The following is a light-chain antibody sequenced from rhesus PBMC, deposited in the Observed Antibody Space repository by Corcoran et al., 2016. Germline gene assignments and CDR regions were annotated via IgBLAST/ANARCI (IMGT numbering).Light chain of an antibody. V-gene: IGLV7-76*01. J-gene: IGLJ6*01. CDR2: NPT. CDR3: SLYYSGAQV. Sequence: QAVVPQEPSLTVSPGGTVTLTCGSSTGAVTSGNYPNWFQQKPGQAPRGLIYNPTGKHSCTPARCAASRAGGKAALTLSGAQPEDEAEYYCSLYYSGAQVFGSGTKLTVL. CDR1: TGAVTSGNY.